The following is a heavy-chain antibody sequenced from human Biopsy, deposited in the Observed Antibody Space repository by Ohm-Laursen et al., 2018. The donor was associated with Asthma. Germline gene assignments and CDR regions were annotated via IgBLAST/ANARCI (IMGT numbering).Heavy chain of an antibody. Sequence: GSSVKVSCKASGDSFSNYAISWVRQAPGQGLEWMGGIIPVLGTPDHAQMFEGRVTITTDESTSTANMELSSLSFEDTAVYYCARGYSGSDRIVYYYSGLEVWGQGTPVTVSS. J-gene: IGHJ6*02. D-gene: IGHD5-12*01. CDR2: IIPVLGTP. CDR1: GDSFSNYA. V-gene: IGHV1-69*05. CDR3: ARGYSGSDRIVYYYSGLEV.